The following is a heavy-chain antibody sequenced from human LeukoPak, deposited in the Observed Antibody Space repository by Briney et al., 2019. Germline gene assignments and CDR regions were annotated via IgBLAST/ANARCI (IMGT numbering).Heavy chain of an antibody. CDR3: ARGVPYDSWSGPHYSDY. J-gene: IGHJ4*02. D-gene: IGHD3-3*01. CDR1: GFTFDDYT. V-gene: IGHV3-43*01. Sequence: GGSLRLSCAASGFTFDDYTMHWVRQAPGKGLEWVSLISWDGGSTYYADSVKGRFTISRDNSKNTLYLQMNSLRAEDTAVYYCARGVPYDSWSGPHYSDYWGQGTLVTVSS. CDR2: ISWDGGST.